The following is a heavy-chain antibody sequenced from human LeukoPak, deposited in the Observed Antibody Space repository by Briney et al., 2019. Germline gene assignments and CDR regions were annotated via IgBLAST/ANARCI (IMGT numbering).Heavy chain of an antibody. D-gene: IGHD7-27*01. CDR2: IYHSGRT. CDR3: ARDPGDYNFDY. CDR1: GGSISSSGYY. V-gene: IGHV4-30-2*01. Sequence: SETLSLTCTVSGGSISSSGYYWSWIRQPPGKGLEWIVYIYHSGRTYYNPSLKSRVTISVDRSKNHFSLRLSSVTAADTAVYYCARDPGDYNFDYWGQGTLVTVSS. J-gene: IGHJ4*02.